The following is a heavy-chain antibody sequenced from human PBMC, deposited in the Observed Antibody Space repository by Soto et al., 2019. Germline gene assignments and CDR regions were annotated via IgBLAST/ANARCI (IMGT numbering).Heavy chain of an antibody. Sequence: PGGSLRLSCAASGFTFDDYTMHWVRQAPGEGLEWVSLISWDGYSTYYTDSVKGRFTISRDNSRNSLYLQMNSLRTEDTALYYCAKDIAYRGYGGFDPRGLGTLVTVSS. V-gene: IGHV3-43*01. CDR2: ISWDGYST. J-gene: IGHJ5*02. CDR3: AKDIAYRGYGGFDP. CDR1: GFTFDDYT. D-gene: IGHD5-12*01.